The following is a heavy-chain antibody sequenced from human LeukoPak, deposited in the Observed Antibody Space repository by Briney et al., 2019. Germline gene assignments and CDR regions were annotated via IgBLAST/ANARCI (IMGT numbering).Heavy chain of an antibody. J-gene: IGHJ6*03. CDR2: IWHDGSNK. CDR3: AKDGDAYIEYYYYYMDV. Sequence: QTGGSLRLSCVSSGFTFSNYGMHWVRQAPGKGLEWVALIWHDGSNKYYADSVRGRVTISRDNSENTLYLQMNSLTAEDTAVYFCAKDGDAYIEYYYYYMDVWGKGTTVTVSS. D-gene: IGHD5-24*01. CDR1: GFTFSNYG. V-gene: IGHV3-33*06.